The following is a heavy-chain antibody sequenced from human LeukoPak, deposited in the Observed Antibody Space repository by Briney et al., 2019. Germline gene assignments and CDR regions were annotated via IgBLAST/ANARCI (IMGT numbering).Heavy chain of an antibody. V-gene: IGHV3-20*04. CDR2: INWNGGST. CDR3: TSWGDTTAEYFQR. Sequence: PGGSLRLSCAVSGFIFDDYGMSWVRQAPGKGLEWVSGINWNGGSTGYVDSVKGRFTISRDNAQNSMYLQMNSLRVEDTAVYYCTSWGDTTAEYFQRWGQGTLVTVSS. CDR1: GFIFDDYG. D-gene: IGHD2-21*02. J-gene: IGHJ1*01.